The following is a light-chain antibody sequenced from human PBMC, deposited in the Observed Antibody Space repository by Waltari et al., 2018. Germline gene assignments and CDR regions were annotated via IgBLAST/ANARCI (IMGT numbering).Light chain of an antibody. CDR2: GAS. V-gene: IGKV3-20*01. CDR3: QHYLRLPVT. J-gene: IGKJ1*01. Sequence: EIVLTQSPGTLSLSPGESATLSCRTSQSVTRALAWYQQKPGQAPRLLIYGASNRATGIPDRFSGIGSGTDFSVTISSLEPEDLAVYYCQHYLRLPVTFGQGTKVEVK. CDR1: QSVTRA.